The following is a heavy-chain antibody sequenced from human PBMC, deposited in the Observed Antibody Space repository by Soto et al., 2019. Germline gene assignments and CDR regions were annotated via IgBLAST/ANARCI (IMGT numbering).Heavy chain of an antibody. CDR3: ARGNYGAAY. V-gene: IGHV4-59*02. Sequence: SDTLCLTCAVCVGSVSSYYWSWIRQPPGKGLEWIGYIYYSGSTNYNPSLKSRVTISVDTSKNQFSLKLSSVTAADTAVYYCARGNYGAAYWGQGTLVTVSS. D-gene: IGHD4-17*01. J-gene: IGHJ4*02. CDR2: IYYSGST. CDR1: VGSVSSYY.